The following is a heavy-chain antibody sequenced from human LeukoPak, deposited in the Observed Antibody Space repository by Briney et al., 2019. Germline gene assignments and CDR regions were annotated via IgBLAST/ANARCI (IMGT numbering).Heavy chain of an antibody. CDR2: ISGSGEST. J-gene: IGHJ4*02. Sequence: GGSLRLSCAASGFAFSNFDMSWVRQAPGKGLEWVSAISGSGESTYYAESLKGRFTIYRDNSKNTLYLQMNGLRVEDTAIYYCAKRGSYFGGFDYWGQGTLLTVPS. D-gene: IGHD3-10*01. CDR1: GFAFSNFD. CDR3: AKRGSYFGGFDY. V-gene: IGHV3-23*01.